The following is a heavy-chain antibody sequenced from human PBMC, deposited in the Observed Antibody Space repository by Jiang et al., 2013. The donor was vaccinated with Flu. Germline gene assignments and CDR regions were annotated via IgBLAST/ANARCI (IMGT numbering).Heavy chain of an antibody. D-gene: IGHD3-22*01. Sequence: PGLLKPSETLSLTCTVSGYSISSGYYWGWIRQPPGKGLEWIGSIYHSGSTYYNPSLKSRVTISVDTSKNQFSLKLSSVTAADTAVYYCARPDYYDSSGFAHHYGMDVWGQGTTVTVSS. CDR1: GYSISSGYY. J-gene: IGHJ6*02. V-gene: IGHV4-38-2*02. CDR3: ARPDYYDSSGFAHHYGMDV. CDR2: IYHSGST.